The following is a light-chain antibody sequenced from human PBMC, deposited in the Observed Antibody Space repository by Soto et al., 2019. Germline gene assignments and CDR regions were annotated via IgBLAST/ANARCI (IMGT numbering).Light chain of an antibody. CDR2: DAS. CDR3: QQYNSYSPVLT. V-gene: IGKV1-5*01. Sequence: DIQMTQSPSTLSASVGHSVTITCRASQSISSWLAWYQQKPGKAPKLLIYDASSLESGVPSRFSGSGSGTEFTLTISSLQPDDFATYYCQQYNSYSPVLTFGGGTKVEIK. CDR1: QSISSW. J-gene: IGKJ4*01.